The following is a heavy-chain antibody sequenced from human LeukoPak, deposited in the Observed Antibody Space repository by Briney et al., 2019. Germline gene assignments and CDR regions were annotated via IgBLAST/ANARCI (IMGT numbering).Heavy chain of an antibody. J-gene: IGHJ4*02. CDR3: VGWQQLLFDY. CDR2: VHYSGNT. D-gene: IGHD6-13*01. V-gene: IGHV4-59*01. Sequence: SETLSLTCTVSGGSISSYYWSWIRQPPGKVLGWIGYVHYSGNTNYNASLKSRVAMSVDTSKNQFSLKLISVTAADTAVYYCVGWQQLLFDYWGQGTLVTVSS. CDR1: GGSISSYY.